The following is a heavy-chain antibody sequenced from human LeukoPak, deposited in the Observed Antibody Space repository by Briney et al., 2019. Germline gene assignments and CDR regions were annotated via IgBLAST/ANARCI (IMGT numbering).Heavy chain of an antibody. CDR2: IKKDGSEK. D-gene: IGHD5-24*01. CDR3: ARDGRMATTDTEQFDY. J-gene: IGHJ4*02. V-gene: IGHV3-7*01. Sequence: GGSLRLSCAASGFTFSSHWMSWVRQAPGKGQERVANIKKDGSEKYYVDAVKGRFTISRDNAKTSLYLQMNSLRAEDTAVYYCARDGRMATTDTEQFDYWGQGTLVTVSS. CDR1: GFTFSSHW.